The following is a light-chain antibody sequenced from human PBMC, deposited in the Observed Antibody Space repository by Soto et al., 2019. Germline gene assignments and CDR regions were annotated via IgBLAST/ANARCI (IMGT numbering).Light chain of an antibody. CDR3: QQYNIYPWT. V-gene: IGKV1-5*01. Sequence: DIQMTQSPSTLSASVGDGVTITCRASQSISNRLAWYQQRPGKAPKYLIYDASTLDSGAPSRFSGSGSGTEFTLSISSLQPDDFATYYCQQYNIYPWTFGQGTMV. CDR2: DAS. J-gene: IGKJ1*01. CDR1: QSISNR.